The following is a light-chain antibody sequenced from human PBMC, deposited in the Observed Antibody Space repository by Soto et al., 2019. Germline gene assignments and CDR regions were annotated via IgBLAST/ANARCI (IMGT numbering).Light chain of an antibody. V-gene: IGLV2-14*03. Sequence: QSVLTPPASVSGSPGQSITISCTGTSSDVGGYNYVSWYQQHPGDAPKLMIYHVTNRPSGVSNRFSGSKSGNTASLTISGLQAEDEADYYCSSYTSSTAYIFGTGTKVTVL. CDR2: HVT. CDR3: SSYTSSTAYI. CDR1: SSDVGGYNY. J-gene: IGLJ1*01.